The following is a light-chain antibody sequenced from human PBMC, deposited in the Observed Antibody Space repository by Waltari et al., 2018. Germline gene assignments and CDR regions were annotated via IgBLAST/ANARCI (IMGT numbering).Light chain of an antibody. CDR1: QNINDY. Sequence: DIQMTQSPSSLSTSVGDRVTISCRASQNINDYLAWYQQKPGKAPNLLIYRASSLQSGVPSRFTGSEAGTDFTLTINSLQPEDFGTYYCQQHKTYPWTFGQGTKVDIK. V-gene: IGKV1-16*01. J-gene: IGKJ1*01. CDR2: RAS. CDR3: QQHKTYPWT.